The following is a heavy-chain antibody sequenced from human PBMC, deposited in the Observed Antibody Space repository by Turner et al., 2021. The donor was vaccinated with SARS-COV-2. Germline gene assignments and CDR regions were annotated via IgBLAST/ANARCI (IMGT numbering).Heavy chain of an antibody. D-gene: IGHD5-18*01. CDR3: ARLVDTLDYYYDMDV. CDR2: IFYSGST. J-gene: IGHJ6*02. CDR1: GGSISSRSLY. V-gene: IGHV4-39*01. Sequence: QLQLQESAPGLVKPSETLSLTCTVSGGSISSRSLYWGWIRQPPGKGLEWIGGIFYSGSTYYNPSLKSRVSISVDTSKNQFSLKLSSVTAADAAVYYCARLVDTLDYYYDMDVWGQGTTVTVSS.